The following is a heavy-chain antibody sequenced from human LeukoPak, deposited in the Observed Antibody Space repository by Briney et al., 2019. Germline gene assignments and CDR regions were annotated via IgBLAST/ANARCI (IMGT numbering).Heavy chain of an antibody. J-gene: IGHJ3*02. CDR1: GYSFTTYW. Sequence: GESLKISCKGSGYSFTTYWIAWVRQMPGEGLEWMGIIYPGDSETRYSPSFQGQVTISADKSITTAYLQWGSLKASDTAMYYCTRSPRDGYHDAFDIWGQGTMVNVFS. CDR3: TRSPRDGYHDAFDI. V-gene: IGHV5-51*01. CDR2: IYPGDSET. D-gene: IGHD5-24*01.